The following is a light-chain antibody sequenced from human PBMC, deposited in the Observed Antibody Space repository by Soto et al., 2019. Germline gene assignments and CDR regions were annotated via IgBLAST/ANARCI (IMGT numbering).Light chain of an antibody. CDR2: EVR. J-gene: IGLJ1*01. V-gene: IGLV2-14*01. Sequence: QSALTQPASVSGSPGQSITISCTGTASDVGAYYYVSWYQHHPGKPPKLLIFEVRDRPSGVSNRFSGSKSGNTASLTISGLQPEDEADYFCSSSTSSSTLVFGTGTKVTVL. CDR1: ASDVGAYYY. CDR3: SSSTSSSTLV.